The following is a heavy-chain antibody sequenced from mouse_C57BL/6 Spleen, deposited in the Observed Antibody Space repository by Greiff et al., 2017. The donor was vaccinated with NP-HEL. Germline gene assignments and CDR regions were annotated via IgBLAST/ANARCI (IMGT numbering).Heavy chain of an antibody. CDR3: ARGYYGNYDVAMDY. V-gene: IGHV5-4*01. D-gene: IGHD2-1*01. J-gene: IGHJ4*01. CDR2: ISDGGSYT. CDR1: GFTFSSYA. Sequence: EVQVVESGGGLVKPGGSLKLSCAASGFTFSSYAMSWVRQTPEKRLEWVATISDGGSYTYYPDNVKGRFTISRDNAKNNLYLQMSHLKSEDTAMYYCARGYYGNYDVAMDYWGQGTSVTVSS.